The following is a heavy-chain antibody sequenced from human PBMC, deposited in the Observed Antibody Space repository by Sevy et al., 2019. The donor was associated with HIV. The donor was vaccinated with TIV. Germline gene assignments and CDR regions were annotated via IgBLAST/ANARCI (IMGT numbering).Heavy chain of an antibody. CDR1: GLTFSVYS. V-gene: IGHV3-21*01. CDR2: ISSSSTYI. J-gene: IGHJ6*02. Sequence: GGSLRLSCVASGLTFSVYSMNWVRQAPGKGLEWVSSISSSSTYIYYADSVKGRFTISRDNAKKSLYLQMNSLRAEDTAGYYWARDRDGSGRSGGYGMDVWGQGTTVTFSS. CDR3: ARDRDGSGRSGGYGMDV. D-gene: IGHD3-10*01.